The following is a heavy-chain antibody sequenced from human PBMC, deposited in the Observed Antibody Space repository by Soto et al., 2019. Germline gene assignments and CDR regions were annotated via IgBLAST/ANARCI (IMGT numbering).Heavy chain of an antibody. CDR3: ARDYYDFWSGYYSMYYGMDV. J-gene: IGHJ6*02. CDR2: ISYNGSNK. CDR1: GFTFSSYA. D-gene: IGHD3-3*01. Sequence: LRLSCAASGFTFSSYAMHWVRQAPGKGLEWVAVISYNGSNKYYADSVKGRFTISRDNSKNTLYLQMNSLRAEDTAVYYCARDYYDFWSGYYSMYYGMDVWGQGTTVTVSS. V-gene: IGHV3-30-3*01.